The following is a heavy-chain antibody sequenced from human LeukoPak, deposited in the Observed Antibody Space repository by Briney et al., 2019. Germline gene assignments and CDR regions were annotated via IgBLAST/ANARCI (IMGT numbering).Heavy chain of an antibody. Sequence: GGSLRLSCAASGFTFDDYGMSWVRQAPGKGLEWVSGINWNGGSTGYADSVKGRFTISRDNAKNSLYLQMNSLRAEDTALYYCARPRDSSGYYPIYYFDYWGQGTLVTVSS. CDR3: ARPRDSSGYYPIYYFDY. CDR1: GFTFDDYG. J-gene: IGHJ4*02. D-gene: IGHD3-22*01. CDR2: INWNGGST. V-gene: IGHV3-20*04.